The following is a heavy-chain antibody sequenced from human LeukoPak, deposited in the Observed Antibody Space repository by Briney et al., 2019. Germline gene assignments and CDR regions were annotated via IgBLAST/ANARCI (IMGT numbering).Heavy chain of an antibody. J-gene: IGHJ6*02. CDR1: GGSISSGGYY. D-gene: IGHD2-2*01. V-gene: IGHV4-31*03. CDR2: IYYRGST. Sequence: PSETLSLTCTVSGGSISSGGYYWSWIRQHPGKGLEWIGYIYYRGSTYYNPSLKSRVTISVDTSKNQFSLKLSSVTAADTAVYYCARAPSYCSSTSCFLYGMDVWGQGTTVTVSS. CDR3: ARAPSYCSSTSCFLYGMDV.